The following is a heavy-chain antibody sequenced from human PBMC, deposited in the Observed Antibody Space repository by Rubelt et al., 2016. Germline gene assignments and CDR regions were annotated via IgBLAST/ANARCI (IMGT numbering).Heavy chain of an antibody. CDR3: ARGDGHTPTFDY. CDR2: ISGSGGST. D-gene: IGHD5-24*01. J-gene: IGHJ4*02. Sequence: GGGVVQPGRSLRLSCAASGFTFSIYAMSWVRQAPGKGLEWVSTISGSGGSTYYADSVTGRLTISRDNSKNTLYLQMNSLGAEDTAVYYCARGDGHTPTFDYWGQGTLVTVSS. V-gene: IGHV3-23*01. CDR1: GFTFSIYA.